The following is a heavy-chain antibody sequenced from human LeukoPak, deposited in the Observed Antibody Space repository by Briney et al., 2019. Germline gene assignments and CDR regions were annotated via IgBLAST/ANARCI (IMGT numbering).Heavy chain of an antibody. D-gene: IGHD1-14*01. Sequence: SQTLSLTCTISGDSVSSNSAAWNWITQSPSRGLKWLVRTCYRSNCYNDSAVSVKSRLPINPDTSKNQFSLQLNSVPPEDTAVYYCARWSELRSTFDYWGQGTLVTVSS. CDR2: TCYRSNCYN. J-gene: IGHJ4*02. V-gene: IGHV6-1*01. CDR1: GDSVSSNSAA. CDR3: ARWSELRSTFDY.